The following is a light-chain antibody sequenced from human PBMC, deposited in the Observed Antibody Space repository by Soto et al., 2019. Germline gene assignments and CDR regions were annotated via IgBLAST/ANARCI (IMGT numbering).Light chain of an antibody. Sequence: QSVLTQPPSASGSPGQSVTISCTGTSSDVGGYNYVSWYQQYPGRAPKLMIYEVTKRPSGVPDRFSGSKSGNTASLTISGLQAEDEADYYCSSFTGTSYVFGTGTKVTVL. V-gene: IGLV2-8*01. CDR3: SSFTGTSYV. J-gene: IGLJ1*01. CDR1: SSDVGGYNY. CDR2: EVT.